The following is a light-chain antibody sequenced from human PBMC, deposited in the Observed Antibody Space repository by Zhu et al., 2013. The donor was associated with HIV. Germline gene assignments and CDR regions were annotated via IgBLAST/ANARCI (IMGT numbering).Light chain of an antibody. Sequence: DIVMTQSPDSLAVSLGERATINCKSSQSVLYTSNNKNYLAWYQQRPGQPPKLLIRWASTRESGVPDRFVGSGSGTEFTLTISSLQADDVAVYYCQQYQSTPLTFGGGTKGGDQT. CDR3: QQYQSTPLT. J-gene: IGKJ4*01. CDR2: WAS. CDR1: QSVLYTSNNKNY. V-gene: IGKV4-1*01.